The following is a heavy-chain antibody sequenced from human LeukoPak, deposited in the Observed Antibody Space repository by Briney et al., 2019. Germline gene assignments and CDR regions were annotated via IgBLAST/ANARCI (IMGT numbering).Heavy chain of an antibody. CDR1: GGPISSGAYY. V-gene: IGHV4-31*03. J-gene: IGHJ4*02. D-gene: IGHD3-10*01. CDR2: IYYSGST. CDR3: ARALIGSGNDYYFDY. Sequence: SQTLSLTCTVSGGPISSGAYYWSWIRQHPGKGLEWIGYIYYSGSTYYNPSLKSRVIISIDTSKNQFSLNLSSVTAADTAVYYCARALIGSGNDYYFDYWGQGTLVTVSS.